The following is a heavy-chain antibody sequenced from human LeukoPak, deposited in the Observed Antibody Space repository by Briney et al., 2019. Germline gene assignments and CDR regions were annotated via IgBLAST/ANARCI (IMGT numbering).Heavy chain of an antibody. Sequence: ASVKVSCKASGYTFTSYDISWVRQAPGQGLEWMGRIIPIFGTANYAQKFQGRVTTTTDESTSTAYMELSSLRSEDTAVYYCARDPSLYSYGDYWGQGTLVTVSS. J-gene: IGHJ4*02. V-gene: IGHV1-69*05. CDR3: ARDPSLYSYGDY. D-gene: IGHD5-18*01. CDR2: IIPIFGTA. CDR1: GYTFTSYD.